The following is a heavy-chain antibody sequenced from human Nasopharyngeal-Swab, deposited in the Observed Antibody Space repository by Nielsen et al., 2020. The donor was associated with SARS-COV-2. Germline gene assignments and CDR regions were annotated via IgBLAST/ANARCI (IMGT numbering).Heavy chain of an antibody. CDR3: SRSSWAYYYYMDV. V-gene: IGHV3-49*03. D-gene: IGHD6-6*01. J-gene: IGHJ6*03. Sequence: GGSLRLSCTASGFTFGDYAMSWFRQAPGKGLGWVGFIRSKAYGGTTEYAAYVKGRFTIARDDSKSIAYLQMNSLKTEDTAVYYCSRSSWAYYYYMDVWGKRTTVTVSS. CDR1: GFTFGDYA. CDR2: IRSKAYGGTT.